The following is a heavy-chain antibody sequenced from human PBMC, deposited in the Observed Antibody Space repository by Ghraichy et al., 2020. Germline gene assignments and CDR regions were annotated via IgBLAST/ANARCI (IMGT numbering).Heavy chain of an antibody. CDR2: IGGSSTHI. D-gene: IGHD2-2*02. CDR1: GFTFSTYS. J-gene: IGHJ6*02. V-gene: IGHV3-21*06. Sequence: GESLNISCAVSGFTFSTYSMNWVRQAPGKGLEWVSSIGGSSTHIYYADSVKGRFIISRDNAKNSLYLQMDSLRAEDTAVYYCARGGSDIDVVPAAIISMDVWRQGTTGTVPS. CDR3: ARGGSDIDVVPAAIISMDV.